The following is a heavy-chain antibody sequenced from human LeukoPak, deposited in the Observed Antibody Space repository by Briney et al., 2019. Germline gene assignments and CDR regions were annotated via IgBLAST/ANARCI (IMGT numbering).Heavy chain of an antibody. CDR1: GFTFRSYA. J-gene: IGHJ4*02. D-gene: IGHD6-19*01. Sequence: GGSLRLSCVASGFTFRSYAMHWVRQAPGKGLEWVAVIWFDGSNEHYADSMKGRVAISRDNSKNTLYLQMYTLGAEDTAVYYCARDQYSSGWSHPGDYWGQGTLVTVSS. V-gene: IGHV3-33*01. CDR3: ARDQYSSGWSHPGDY. CDR2: IWFDGSNE.